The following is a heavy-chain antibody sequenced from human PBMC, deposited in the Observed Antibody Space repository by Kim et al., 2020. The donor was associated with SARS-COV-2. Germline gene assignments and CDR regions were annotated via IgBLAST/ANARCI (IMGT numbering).Heavy chain of an antibody. CDR3: ARDFLTGYSL. J-gene: IGHJ4*02. V-gene: IGHV3-21*01. D-gene: IGHD3-9*01. Sequence: IYYADSVKVLFTISRDNAKNSLYLQMNSLRAEDTAVYYCARDFLTGYSLWGQGTLVTVSS. CDR2: I.